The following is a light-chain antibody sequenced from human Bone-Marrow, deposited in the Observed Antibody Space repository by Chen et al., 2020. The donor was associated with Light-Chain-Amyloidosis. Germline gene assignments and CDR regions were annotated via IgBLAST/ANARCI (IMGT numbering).Light chain of an antibody. V-gene: IGKV3-20*01. CDR3: QQYGTSPLT. Sequence: EIMLTQSPGTRSLSPGEGANLSCRASQTISSNYLTWYQQTFGQAPRLLIYGSSSRATGIPDRFTGSGSGTDFPLTINRLEPEDFAMYYCQQYGTSPLTFGGGTKVEIK. CDR1: QTISSNY. CDR2: GSS. J-gene: IGKJ4*01.